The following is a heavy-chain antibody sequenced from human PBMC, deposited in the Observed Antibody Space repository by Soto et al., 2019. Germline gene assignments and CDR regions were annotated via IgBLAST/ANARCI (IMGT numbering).Heavy chain of an antibody. CDR2: IWYDGSKE. CDR3: AIYSSGWYPLDY. J-gene: IGHJ4*02. Sequence: GGSLRLSCAASGFTFTTYAMTWVRQAPGKGLEWVAVIWYDGSKEYYADSVKGRFTISRDNSKNTLYLQMNSLRAEDTAVYYCAIYSSGWYPLDYWGQGTLVTVSS. V-gene: IGHV3-33*08. D-gene: IGHD6-19*01. CDR1: GFTFTTYA.